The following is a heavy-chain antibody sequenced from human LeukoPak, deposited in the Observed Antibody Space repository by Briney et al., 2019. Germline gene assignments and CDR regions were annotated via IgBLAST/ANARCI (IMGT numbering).Heavy chain of an antibody. J-gene: IGHJ4*02. V-gene: IGHV3-7*01. Sequence: PGGSLRLSCAASGFTFSSYWMSWVRQAPGKGLEWVANIKQDGSEKYYVDSVKGRFTISRDNAKNSLYLQMNSLRAEDTAVYYCARAYYGSGSYYFDYWGQGTLVTVSS. D-gene: IGHD3-10*01. CDR1: GFTFSSYW. CDR2: IKQDGSEK. CDR3: ARAYYGSGSYYFDY.